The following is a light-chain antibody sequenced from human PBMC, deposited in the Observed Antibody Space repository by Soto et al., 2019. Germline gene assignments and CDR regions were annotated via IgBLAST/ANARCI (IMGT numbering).Light chain of an antibody. CDR1: QNIYSY. CDR2: GAS. V-gene: IGKV1-39*01. Sequence: DIQMTQSPSSLSASVGDRVTITCRASQNIYSYLNWYQQQPGKAPKLLIYGASRLQSGVTSRFSGSGSGADFPLTISSLQPEDFATYSCQQTSSTPYSFCQGTKVEIK. J-gene: IGKJ2*03. CDR3: QQTSSTPYS.